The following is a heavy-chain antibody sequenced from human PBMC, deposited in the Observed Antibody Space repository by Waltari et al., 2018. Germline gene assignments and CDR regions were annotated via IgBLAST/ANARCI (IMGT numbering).Heavy chain of an antibody. CDR3: ARLIKLXXHYGMDV. V-gene: IGHV4-34*02. CDR2: SSHTGVT. D-gene: IGHD3-16*01. Sequence: QEQXQQWGAGLLKPSETLSLXCVVSAESFSXYYWSWLRQTPGKGLEWIGESSHTGVTXYNPSLKSRATIXVDXSMXXXSXNLSSVTAXXTAVXYCARLIKLXXHYGMDVXGPGTTVAVXS. CDR1: AESFSXYY. J-gene: IGHJ6*02.